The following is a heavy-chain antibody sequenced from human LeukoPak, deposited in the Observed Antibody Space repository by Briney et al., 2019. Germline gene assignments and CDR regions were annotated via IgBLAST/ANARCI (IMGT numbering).Heavy chain of an antibody. CDR3: VSALSNLGAFDI. V-gene: IGHV3-30*02. CDR1: GFDSSSYG. J-gene: IGHJ3*02. CDR2: IQYDGSNK. D-gene: IGHD2-8*01. Sequence: GGSLRLSCAASGFDSSSYGVHWVRQAPGKGLEWVTFIQYDGSNKNYADSVKGRFTISRDNSKKTLYLQMNSLRGEDTAVYYCVSALSNLGAFDIWGQGTMVTVSS.